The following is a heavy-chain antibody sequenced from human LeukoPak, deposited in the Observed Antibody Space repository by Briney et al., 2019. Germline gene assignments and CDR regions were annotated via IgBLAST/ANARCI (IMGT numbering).Heavy chain of an antibody. Sequence: GGSLRLSCAASGFTFSSYSMNWVRQAPGKGLEWVSSISSSSSYIYYADSVKGRFTISRDNAKNSLYLQMNSLRAEDTAVYYCARGPITMVRGVIPPDYWGQGTLVTVSS. CDR2: ISSSSSYI. J-gene: IGHJ4*02. D-gene: IGHD3-10*01. CDR1: GFTFSSYS. V-gene: IGHV3-21*01. CDR3: ARGPITMVRGVIPPDY.